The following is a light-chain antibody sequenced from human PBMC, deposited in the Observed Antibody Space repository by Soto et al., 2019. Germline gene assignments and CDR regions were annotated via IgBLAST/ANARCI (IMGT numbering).Light chain of an antibody. CDR2: DVT. J-gene: IGLJ1*01. CDR1: SSDVGGYNY. Sequence: QSALTQPRSVSGSPGQSVTISCTGTSSDVGGYNYVSWYQQHPGKSPKLMIYDVTKRPSGVPNRFSGSKSGNTASLPISGLQAEDEADYYCCSYAGSYTFVFGPGTKVTVL. CDR3: CSYAGSYTFV. V-gene: IGLV2-11*01.